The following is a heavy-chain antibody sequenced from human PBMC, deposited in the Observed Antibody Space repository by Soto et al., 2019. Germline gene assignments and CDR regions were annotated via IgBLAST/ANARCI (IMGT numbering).Heavy chain of an antibody. CDR2: ISANGQGI. CDR3: AKDRDYPRDQFHY. CDR1: GFTFIYYA. J-gene: IGHJ4*02. D-gene: IGHD2-2*01. V-gene: IGHV3-23*01. Sequence: EVQLLECGGGLVQPGGSLRLSCTASGFTFIYYAFSWVRQAPGKGLEWVSAISANGQGIYYADSVRGRSTISRDNSKNMVFLHIDSLRAEDTAVYYCAKDRDYPRDQFHYWGQGTLVTVSS.